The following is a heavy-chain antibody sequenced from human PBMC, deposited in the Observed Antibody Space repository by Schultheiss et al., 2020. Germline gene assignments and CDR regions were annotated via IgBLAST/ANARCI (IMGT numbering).Heavy chain of an antibody. CDR1: GFTFSDYY. CDR2: ISWNSGSI. Sequence: GGSLRLSCAASGFTFSDYYMSWIRQAPGKGLEWVSGISWNSGSIGYADSVKGRFTISRDNAKNSLYLQMNSLRAEDTALYYCARDRASYSSSWYGDYYYYGMDVWGKGTTVIAYS. D-gene: IGHD6-13*01. V-gene: IGHV3-9*01. J-gene: IGHJ6*04. CDR3: ARDRASYSSSWYGDYYYYGMDV.